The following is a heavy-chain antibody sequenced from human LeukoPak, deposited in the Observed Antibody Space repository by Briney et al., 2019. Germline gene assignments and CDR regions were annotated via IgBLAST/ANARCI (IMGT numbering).Heavy chain of an antibody. D-gene: IGHD3-10*01. CDR3: ARDHHMVRGVRDSFDP. J-gene: IGHJ5*02. CDR2: INTNTGNP. Sequence: GASVKVSCKASGYTFTNYAQIWVRQAPGQGLEWMGCINTNTGNPAFAQGSTGRFVFSLDTSVSTPYLQISSLKAEDTAVYYCARDHHMVRGVRDSFDPWGQGTLVTVSS. CDR1: GYTFTNYA. V-gene: IGHV7-4-1*02.